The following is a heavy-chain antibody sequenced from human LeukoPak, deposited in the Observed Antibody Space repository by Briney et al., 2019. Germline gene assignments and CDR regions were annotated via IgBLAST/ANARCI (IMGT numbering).Heavy chain of an antibody. D-gene: IGHD3-22*01. J-gene: IGHJ4*02. V-gene: IGHV3-48*04. CDR3: ARESTDSSGWGNYFDY. Sequence: GGSLRLSCAASGFTFSNYAMSWVRQAPGKGLEWVSYISSSSSTIYYADSVKGRFTISRDNAKNSLYLQMNSLRAEDTAVYYCARESTDSSGWGNYFDYWGQGTLVTVSS. CDR2: ISSSSSTI. CDR1: GFTFSNYA.